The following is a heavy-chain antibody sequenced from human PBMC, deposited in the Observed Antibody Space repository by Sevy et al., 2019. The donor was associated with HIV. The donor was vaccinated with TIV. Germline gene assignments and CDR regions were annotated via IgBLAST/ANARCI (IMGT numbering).Heavy chain of an antibody. Sequence: ASVKVSCKASGGTFSSYAISWVRQAPGQGLEWMGGIIPIFGTANYAQKFQGRVTITADESTSTAYMELSSLRSEDTAVYYCARIYSGFFPGRDYFVYWGQGTLVTVSS. CDR2: IIPIFGTA. D-gene: IGHD1-26*01. J-gene: IGHJ4*02. CDR3: ARIYSGFFPGRDYFVY. V-gene: IGHV1-69*13. CDR1: GGTFSSYA.